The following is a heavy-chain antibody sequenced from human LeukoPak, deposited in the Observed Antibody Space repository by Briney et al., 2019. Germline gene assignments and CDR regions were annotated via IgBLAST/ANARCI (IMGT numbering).Heavy chain of an antibody. CDR1: GGSIISSSYY. Sequence: SETLSLTCTVSGGSIISSSYYWGWIRQPPGKGLEWIESIYYSGSTYYNPSLKSRVTISVDTSKNQFSLKLSSVTAADTAVYYCARGYCSGGSCHNWFDPWGQGTLVTVSS. J-gene: IGHJ5*02. V-gene: IGHV4-39*01. CDR3: ARGYCSGGSCHNWFDP. D-gene: IGHD2-15*01. CDR2: IYYSGST.